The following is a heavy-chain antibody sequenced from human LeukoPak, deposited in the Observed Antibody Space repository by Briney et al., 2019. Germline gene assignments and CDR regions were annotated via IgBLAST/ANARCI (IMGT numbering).Heavy chain of an antibody. CDR3: ARGLTVTLALYY. CDR2: IKQDGSDK. Sequence: GGSLRLSCAASGFTFSTYWMSWVRQAPGKGLEWVANIKQDGSDKYYVDSVKGRFTVSRDNAKNSLFLQMNSLRDEDTAVYYCARGLTVTLALYYWGQGTLVTVSS. D-gene: IGHD4-17*01. CDR1: GFTFSTYW. J-gene: IGHJ4*02. V-gene: IGHV3-7*01.